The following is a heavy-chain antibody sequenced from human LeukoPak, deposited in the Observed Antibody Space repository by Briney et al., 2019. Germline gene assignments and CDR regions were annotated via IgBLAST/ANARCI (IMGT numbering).Heavy chain of an antibody. Sequence: SETLSLTCTVFGGSISSYYRSWIRQPPGKGLEWIGYISYSGSTNYNPSLKSRVTISVDTSKNQFSLRLSSVTAADTAVYYCARFGSDSLGYKYYFEDWGQGTLVTVSS. CDR2: ISYSGST. CDR1: GGSISSYY. D-gene: IGHD5-12*01. V-gene: IGHV4-59*08. J-gene: IGHJ4*02. CDR3: ARFGSDSLGYKYYFED.